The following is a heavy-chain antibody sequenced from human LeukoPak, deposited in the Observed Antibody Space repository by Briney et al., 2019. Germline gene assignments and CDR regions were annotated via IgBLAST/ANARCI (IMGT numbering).Heavy chain of an antibody. CDR1: GGSISSYY. CDR2: IYTSGST. CDR3: ARGRQLVRGYNWFDP. Sequence: PSETLSLTCTVSGGSISSYYWSWIRQPAGKGLEWIGRIYTSGSTNYNPSLKSRVTMSVDTSKNQFSLKLSSVTAADTAVYYCARGRQLVRGYNWFDPWGQGTLVTVSS. V-gene: IGHV4-4*07. D-gene: IGHD6-13*01. J-gene: IGHJ5*02.